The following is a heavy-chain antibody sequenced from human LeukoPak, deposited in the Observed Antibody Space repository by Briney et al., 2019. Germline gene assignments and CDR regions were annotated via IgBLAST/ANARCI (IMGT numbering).Heavy chain of an antibody. J-gene: IGHJ4*02. Sequence: ASVKVSCKASGYTFTGYYMHWVRQAPGQGLEWMGWINPNCGGTNYAQKFQGRVTMTRDTSISTAYMELSSLRSDDTAVYYCARRGSHCSGSSCYGTFDYWGQGTLVTVSS. V-gene: IGHV1-2*02. CDR3: ARRGSHCSGSSCYGTFDY. CDR1: GYTFTGYY. D-gene: IGHD2-15*01. CDR2: INPNCGGT.